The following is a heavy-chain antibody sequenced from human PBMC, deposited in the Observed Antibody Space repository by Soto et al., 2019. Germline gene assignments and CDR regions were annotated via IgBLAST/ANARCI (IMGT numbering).Heavy chain of an antibody. CDR3: AHKGPEDWPLDY. Sequence: QITLKESGPTLVRPTQTLTLTCAFSGFSLSTSGVGVGWIRQPPGKALEWLAVIYWDDSKHYSPSLRSRLTITNDTSKNQVVLTMTTMDPMDTGTYYCAHKGPEDWPLDYWGQGTLVTVSS. D-gene: IGHD3-9*01. V-gene: IGHV2-5*02. CDR2: IYWDDSK. CDR1: GFSLSTSGVG. J-gene: IGHJ4*02.